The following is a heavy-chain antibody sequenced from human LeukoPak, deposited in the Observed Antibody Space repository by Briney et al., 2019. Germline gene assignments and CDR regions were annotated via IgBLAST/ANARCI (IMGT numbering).Heavy chain of an antibody. Sequence: SGGSLRLSCAASGFTFSSYGMHWVRQAPGKGLEWVAVISYDGSNKYYADSVKGRFTISRDNSKNTLYLQMNSLRAEDTAVYYCVQSDHLVYWGQGTLVTVSS. CDR3: VQSDHLVY. CDR2: ISYDGSNK. J-gene: IGHJ4*02. V-gene: IGHV3-30*03. D-gene: IGHD2-21*02. CDR1: GFTFSSYG.